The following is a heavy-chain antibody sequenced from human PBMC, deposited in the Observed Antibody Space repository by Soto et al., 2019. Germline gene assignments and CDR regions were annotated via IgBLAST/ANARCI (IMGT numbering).Heavy chain of an antibody. V-gene: IGHV3-21*01. J-gene: IGHJ4*02. CDR2: ISSSSSYI. Sequence: EVQLVESGGGLVKPGGSLRLSCAASGFTFSSYSMNWVRQAPGKGLEWVSSISSSSSYIYYADSVKGRFTISRDNAKNSLYLQMNSLRAEDTAVYYCARDQPVYDILTELDYWGQGTLVTVSS. CDR1: GFTFSSYS. CDR3: ARDQPVYDILTELDY. D-gene: IGHD3-9*01.